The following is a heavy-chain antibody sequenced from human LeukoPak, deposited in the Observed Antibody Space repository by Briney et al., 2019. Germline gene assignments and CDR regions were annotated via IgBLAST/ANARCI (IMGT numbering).Heavy chain of an antibody. CDR2: IVGGGGTT. J-gene: IGHJ4*02. CDR3: AKARLSTGWAYNDY. V-gene: IGHV3-23*01. D-gene: IGHD6-19*01. CDR1: GFTFSGYA. Sequence: PGGSLRLSCAASGFTFSGYAMSWVRQAPGKGLEWVSAIVGGGGTTFYADSVKGRFTIARDNSRNTVFLQMNSLRAEDTAVYFCAKARLSTGWAYNDYWGQGALGTVSA.